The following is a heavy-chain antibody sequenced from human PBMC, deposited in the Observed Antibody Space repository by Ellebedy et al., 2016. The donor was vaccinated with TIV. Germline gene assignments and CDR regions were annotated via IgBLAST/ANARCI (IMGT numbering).Heavy chain of an antibody. Sequence: AASVKVSCKASGGTFSHYAINWVRQAPGQGLEWMGRSSPILNIVDYAQNFQGRVTFTADKSTSTAYMEVSSLRSEDTAFYYCARWDGSSASFQGPYDYWGQGTLVAVSS. J-gene: IGHJ4*02. V-gene: IGHV1-69*04. CDR2: SSPILNIV. CDR3: ARWDGSSASFQGPYDY. CDR1: GGTFSHYA. D-gene: IGHD1-26*01.